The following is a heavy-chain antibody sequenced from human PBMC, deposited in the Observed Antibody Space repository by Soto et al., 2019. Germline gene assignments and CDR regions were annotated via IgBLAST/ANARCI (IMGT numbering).Heavy chain of an antibody. D-gene: IGHD4-4*01. CDR2: ISPYNFNT. Sequence: GASVKVSCKASGFTFGTYGISWVRQAPGQGLEWMGWISPYNFNTDYAQKFQGRVTMTTDTSTSTAYMELRTLRSDDTAVYYCARERSNNDYWGQGTLVTVAS. CDR1: GFTFGTYG. CDR3: ARERSNNDY. V-gene: IGHV1-18*01. J-gene: IGHJ4*02.